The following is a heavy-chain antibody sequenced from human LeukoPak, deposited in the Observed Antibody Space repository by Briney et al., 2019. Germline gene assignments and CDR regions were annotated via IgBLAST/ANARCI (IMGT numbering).Heavy chain of an antibody. D-gene: IGHD6-13*01. CDR3: ARDGEAAAGSFDY. J-gene: IGHJ4*02. V-gene: IGHV4-39*07. CDR1: GGSFSSSSDY. CDR2: IYYSGST. Sequence: SETLSLTCTVSGGSFSSSSDYWGWIRQPPGKALAWIGSIYYSGSTYYNPSLKSRVTISVDTSKNQFSLKLSSVTAADTAVYYCARDGEAAAGSFDYWGQGTLVTVSS.